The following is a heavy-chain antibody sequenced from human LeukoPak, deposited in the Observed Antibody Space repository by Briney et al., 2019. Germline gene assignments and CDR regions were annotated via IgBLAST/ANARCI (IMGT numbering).Heavy chain of an antibody. CDR2: IYHSGST. CDR1: GGSISSGGYS. CDR3: ARLSTTFPEYSSSWYWGAFDI. J-gene: IGHJ3*02. V-gene: IGHV4-30-2*01. D-gene: IGHD6-13*01. Sequence: SETLSLTCAVSGGSISSGGYSWSWIRQPPGKGLEWIGYIYHSGSTYYNPSLKSRVTISVDRSKNQFSLKLSSVTAADTAVYYCARLSTTFPEYSSSWYWGAFDIWGQGTMVTVSS.